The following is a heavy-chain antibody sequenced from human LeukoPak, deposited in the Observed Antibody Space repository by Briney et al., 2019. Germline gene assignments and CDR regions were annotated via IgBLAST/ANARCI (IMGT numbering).Heavy chain of an antibody. V-gene: IGHV4-59*01. CDR1: RGSISSYY. CDR3: ARVQSSGHDY. J-gene: IGHJ4*02. Sequence: PSETLSLTCTVSRGSISSYYCSWVRQPPGKGLEWIGYIYYSGSTNYNPSLKSRVTISVDTSKNQFSLKLISVTAADTAIYYCARVQSSGHDYWGQGTLVTVSS. CDR2: IYYSGST. D-gene: IGHD6-19*01.